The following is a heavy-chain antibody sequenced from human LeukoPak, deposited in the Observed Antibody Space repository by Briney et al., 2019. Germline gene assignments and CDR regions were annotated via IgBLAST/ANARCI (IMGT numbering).Heavy chain of an antibody. CDR1: GFTFRSYS. CDR2: IDPSSTYI. D-gene: IGHD2-2*01. Sequence: GSLRLSCAASGFTFRSYSMNWVRQAPGKGLEWVSAIDPSSTYIYYADSVKGRFTISRDNAENSLYLQMNSLRVEDTAVYYCARAPTVLVGYCSSSSCQADYWGQGTLVTVSS. J-gene: IGHJ4*02. V-gene: IGHV3-21*01. CDR3: ARAPTVLVGYCSSSSCQADY.